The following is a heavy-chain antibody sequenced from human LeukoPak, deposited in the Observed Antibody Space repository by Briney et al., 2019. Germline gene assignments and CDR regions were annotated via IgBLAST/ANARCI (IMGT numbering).Heavy chain of an antibody. CDR3: ARASAVTENNWFDP. CDR1: GGSISSYY. J-gene: IGHJ5*02. D-gene: IGHD5-18*01. CDR2: IYYSGST. Sequence: SETLSLTCTVSGGSISSYYWSWIRQPPGKGLEWIGYIYYSGSTNYNPSLKSRVTISVDTSKNQFSLKLSSVTAADTAVYYCARASAVTENNWFDPWGQGTLVTVSP. V-gene: IGHV4-59*01.